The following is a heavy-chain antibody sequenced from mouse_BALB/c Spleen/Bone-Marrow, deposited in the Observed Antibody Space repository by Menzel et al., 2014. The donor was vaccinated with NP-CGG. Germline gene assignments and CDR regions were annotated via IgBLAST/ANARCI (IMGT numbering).Heavy chain of an antibody. CDR1: GYTFTDYA. D-gene: IGHD2-1*01. V-gene: IGHV1S137*01. CDR2: ISTYYGDA. J-gene: IGHJ4*01. Sequence: VQLQQSGAELVRPGVSVKISCKGSGYTFTDYAMHWVKQSHAKSLEWIGVISTYYGDASYNQKLKGKATMTVDKSSSTAYMELARLTSEDSAIYYCARRGNYDAMDYWGQGTSVTVSS. CDR3: ARRGNYDAMDY.